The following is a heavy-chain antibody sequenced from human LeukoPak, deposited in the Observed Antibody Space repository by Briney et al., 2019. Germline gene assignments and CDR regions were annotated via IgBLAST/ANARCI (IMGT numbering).Heavy chain of an antibody. CDR2: TYYSGST. CDR3: ARRSIAARRAFDI. Sequence: SETLSLTCNVSGGYMSGYYWSWMRQAPGKGLEWIGYTYYSGSTNYNPSLRSRVTISVDTSKNQFSLRLSSVTAADTAVYYCARRSIAARRAFDIWGQGTMVTVSS. V-gene: IGHV4-59*01. J-gene: IGHJ3*02. D-gene: IGHD6-6*01. CDR1: GGYMSGYY.